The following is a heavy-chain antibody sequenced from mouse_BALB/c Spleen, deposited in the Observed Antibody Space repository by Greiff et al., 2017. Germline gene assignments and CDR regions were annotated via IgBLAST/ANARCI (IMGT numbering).Heavy chain of an antibody. D-gene: IGHD4-1*01. V-gene: IGHV5-6*02. CDR1: GFTFSSYG. J-gene: IGHJ1*01. Sequence: EVKLVESGGDLVKPGGSLKLSCAASGFTFSSYGMSWVRQTPDKRLEWVATISSGGSYTYYPDSVKGRFTISRDNAKNTLYLQMSSLKSEDTAMYYCARANWEWYFDVWGAGTTVTVSS. CDR3: ARANWEWYFDV. CDR2: ISSGGSYT.